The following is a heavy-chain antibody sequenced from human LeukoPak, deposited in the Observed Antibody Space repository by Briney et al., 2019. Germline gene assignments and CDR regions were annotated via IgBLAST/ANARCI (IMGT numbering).Heavy chain of an antibody. CDR1: GGSISGYY. J-gene: IGHJ4*02. CDR3: ARHGQNDGCPLDY. Sequence: SETLSLTCTVSGGSISGYYWSWIRRPPGKGLEWIAYIHYSGSTNYNPPLKSRLTISVDTSKNQLSLKLNSMTDADTAVYYCARHGQNDGCPLDYWGQGTLVSVSS. CDR2: IHYSGST. V-gene: IGHV4-59*08. D-gene: IGHD5-24*01.